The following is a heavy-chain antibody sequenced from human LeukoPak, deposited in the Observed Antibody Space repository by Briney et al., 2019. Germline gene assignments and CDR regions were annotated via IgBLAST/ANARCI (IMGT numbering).Heavy chain of an antibody. Sequence: GGSLRLSCAASGSTVSSNYMSWVRQAPGKGLEWVSVIYSGGSTYYADSVKGRFTISRDNSKNTLYLQMNSLRAEDTAVYYCARDLGYGDYESFDYWGQGTLVTVSS. CDR2: IYSGGST. V-gene: IGHV3-66*02. D-gene: IGHD4-17*01. J-gene: IGHJ4*02. CDR3: ARDLGYGDYESFDY. CDR1: GSTVSSNY.